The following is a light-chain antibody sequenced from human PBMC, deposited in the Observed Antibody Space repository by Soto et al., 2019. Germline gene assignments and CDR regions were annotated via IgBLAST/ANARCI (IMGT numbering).Light chain of an antibody. CDR3: QQRSNWPST. Sequence: EIVLTQSPATLSLSPGNRATLSCRASQSVSGYLAWYQQKPGQAPRLLIYDASNRATCIPARFSGSGSGTDFTLTLTSLEPADFAVYYCQQRSNWPSTFGGGTKVEI. J-gene: IGKJ4*01. V-gene: IGKV3-11*01. CDR1: QSVSGY. CDR2: DAS.